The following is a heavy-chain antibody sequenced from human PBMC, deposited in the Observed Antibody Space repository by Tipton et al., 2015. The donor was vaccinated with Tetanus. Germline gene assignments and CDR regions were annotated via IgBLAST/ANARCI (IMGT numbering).Heavy chain of an antibody. J-gene: IGHJ4*02. CDR1: GGSVRGGSYY. V-gene: IGHV4-61*01. CDR2: ISYSGST. D-gene: IGHD3-3*01. CDR3: ARANYDFPKKGPFDS. Sequence: LRLSCTVSGGSVRGGSYYWNWIRQPPGKGLEWIGYISYSGSTNSNYSLKSRITISQDTSNNQFSLKLTSVTAADTAVYYCARANYDFPKKGPFDSWGQGTLVIVS.